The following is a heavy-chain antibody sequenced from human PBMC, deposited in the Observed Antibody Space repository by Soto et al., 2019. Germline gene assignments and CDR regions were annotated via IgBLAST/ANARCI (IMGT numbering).Heavy chain of an antibody. J-gene: IGHJ4*02. CDR2: INHSGST. CDR1: GGSFSGYY. D-gene: IGHD3-9*01. CDR3: ARGRYFDWLLSFDY. V-gene: IGHV4-34*01. Sequence: SETLSLTCAVYGGSFSGYYWSWIRQPPGKGLEWIGEINHSGSTNYNPSLKSRVTISVDTSKNQFSLKLSSVTAADTAVYYCARGRYFDWLLSFDYWGQGTLVTVS.